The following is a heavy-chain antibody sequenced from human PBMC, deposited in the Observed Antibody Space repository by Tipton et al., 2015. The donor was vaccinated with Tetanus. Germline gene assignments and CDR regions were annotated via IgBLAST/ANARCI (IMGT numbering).Heavy chain of an antibody. V-gene: IGHV3-23*01. J-gene: IGHJ3*02. CDR2: ISISGSFT. CDR3: ARSGWLQQSKPAFDI. D-gene: IGHD6-19*01. Sequence: SLRLSCAASGFTFSNYVMSWVRQAPGKGLEWVSTISISGSFTYYADSVKGRFTISRENSKSTVHLQMNSLRAEDTAVYYCARSGWLQQSKPAFDIWGQGTAVTVSS. CDR1: GFTFSNYV.